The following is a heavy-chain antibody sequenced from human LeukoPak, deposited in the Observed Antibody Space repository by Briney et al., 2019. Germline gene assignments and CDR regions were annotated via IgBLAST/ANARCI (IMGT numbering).Heavy chain of an antibody. J-gene: IGHJ4*02. Sequence: SETLSLTCTVSGGSIGSYYWSWIRQPAGKGLEWIGRIYTSGSTNYNPSLKSRVTMSVDTSKNQFSLKLSSVTAADTAVYYCATVDCSGGSCYIGDYWGQGTLVTVSS. V-gene: IGHV4-4*07. CDR3: ATVDCSGGSCYIGDY. CDR2: IYTSGST. D-gene: IGHD2-15*01. CDR1: GGSIGSYY.